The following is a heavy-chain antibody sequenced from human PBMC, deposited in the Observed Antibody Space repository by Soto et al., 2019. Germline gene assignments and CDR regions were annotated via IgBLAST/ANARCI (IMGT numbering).Heavy chain of an antibody. CDR1: GYPFTDYY. CDR2: ICPSGGCT. D-gene: IGHD3-9*01. J-gene: IGHJ5*02. V-gene: IGHV1-46*01. Sequence: QVQLVQSGAEVKKPGASVNVSGKASGYPFTDYYMHWVRQAPGQGLEWMGIICPSGGCTYAQKFQGRVTVTRDTSTSTVYMELSSLRSADTAVYYCAGDGSGDGLTWFDPWGQGTLVTVSS. CDR3: AGDGSGDGLTWFDP.